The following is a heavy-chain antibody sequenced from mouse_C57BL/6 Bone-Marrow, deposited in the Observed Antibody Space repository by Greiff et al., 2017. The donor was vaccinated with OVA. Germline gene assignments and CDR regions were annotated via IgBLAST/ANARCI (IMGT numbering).Heavy chain of an antibody. D-gene: IGHD1-1*01. CDR3: ARGDYGSSYAMDY. Sequence: EVQLQQSGPGLVQPSQSLSLTCSVTGYSITSGYYWNWIRQFPGNKLEWMGYISYDGSNNYNPSLKNRISITRDTSKNQFFLKLNSVTTEDTATYYCARGDYGSSYAMDYWGQGTSVTVSS. CDR1: GYSITSGYY. V-gene: IGHV3-6*01. CDR2: ISYDGSN. J-gene: IGHJ4*01.